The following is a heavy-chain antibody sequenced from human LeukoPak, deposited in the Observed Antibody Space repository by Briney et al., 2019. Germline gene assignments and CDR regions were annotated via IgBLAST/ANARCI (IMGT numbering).Heavy chain of an antibody. V-gene: IGHV1-18*01. CDR1: GYILTTYG. CDR2: ISAYNGNT. J-gene: IGHJ5*02. D-gene: IGHD2-15*01. CDR3: ARLGSNWFGV. Sequence: ASVKVSCKASGYILTTYGISWVRQAPGQGLEWMGWISAYNGNTHYAQKFQGRVTVTRDTSTSTVYMELRNLRSDDTAVYYCARLGSNWFGVWGQGTLVTVSS.